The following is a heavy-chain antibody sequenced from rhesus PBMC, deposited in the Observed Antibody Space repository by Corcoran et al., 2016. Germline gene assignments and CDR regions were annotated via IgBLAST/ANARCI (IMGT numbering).Heavy chain of an antibody. CDR1: GGSISSSY. D-gene: IGHD6-25*01. Sequence: QLQLQESGPGLVKPSETLSVTCAVSGGSISSSYWSWIRQAPGKGLEWIGYIDGSGRRTNYPPSLKIRVTLSVDTSKNLLSLTLSSVTAADTAVYYCASGYSGSSWGQGVLVTVSS. CDR2: IDGSGRRT. J-gene: IGHJ4*01. V-gene: IGHV4-169*02. CDR3: ASGYSGSS.